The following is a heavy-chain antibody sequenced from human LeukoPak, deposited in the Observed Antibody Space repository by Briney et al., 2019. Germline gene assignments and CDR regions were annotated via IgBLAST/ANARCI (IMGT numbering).Heavy chain of an antibody. Sequence: SETLSLTRTVSGGSISSGDYYWSWIRQPPGKGLEWIGYMYYSGSTYYNPSLKSRVAISVDTSKNQFSLKLSSVTAADTAVYYCVRRMVGAIRPFDYWGQGTLVTVSS. J-gene: IGHJ4*02. V-gene: IGHV4-30-4*01. CDR1: GGSISSGDYY. D-gene: IGHD1-26*01. CDR2: MYYSGST. CDR3: VRRMVGAIRPFDY.